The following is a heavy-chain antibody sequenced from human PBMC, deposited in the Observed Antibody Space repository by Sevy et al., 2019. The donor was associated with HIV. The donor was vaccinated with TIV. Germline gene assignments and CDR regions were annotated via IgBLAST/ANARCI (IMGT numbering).Heavy chain of an antibody. CDR1: GFSLDSYW. CDR2: IKQDGSVT. Sequence: GGSLRLSCAASGFSLDSYWMSWVRQTPGKGLEWVANIKQDGSVTYYVDSVKGRFTISRDNARNLVYLQMNSLRVEDTAQYYGGGAVAAHDSFWGQGTLVTVSS. D-gene: IGHD6-13*01. CDR3: GGAVAAHDSF. J-gene: IGHJ4*02. V-gene: IGHV3-7*04.